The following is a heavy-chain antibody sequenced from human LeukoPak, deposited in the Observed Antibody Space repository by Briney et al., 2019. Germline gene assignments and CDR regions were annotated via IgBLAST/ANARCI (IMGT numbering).Heavy chain of an antibody. CDR3: AKAGSNCDRTRGYDY. V-gene: IGHV3-23*01. Sequence: PGGSLRLSCAASGFTFSSYAMSWVRQAPGKGLEWVSAISGSGGSTYYADSVKGRFTISRDNTKNTLYLQMNSLRAEDTAVYYCAKAGSNCDRTRGYDYWGQGTLVTVSS. CDR2: ISGSGGST. CDR1: GFTFSSYA. J-gene: IGHJ4*02. D-gene: IGHD1-1*01.